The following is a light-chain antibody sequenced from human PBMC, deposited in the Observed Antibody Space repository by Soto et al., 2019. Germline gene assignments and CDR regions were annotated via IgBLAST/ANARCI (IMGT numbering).Light chain of an antibody. V-gene: IGKV1-5*03. CDR3: QQYNSYSQGT. Sequence: DIQMTQSPSTLSASVGDRVTITCRARQSISSWLAWYQQKPGKAPKLLIYKASSLESGVPSRFSGSGSGTEFTLTISSLQPDDFATYFCQQYNSYSQGTFGQGTKVDIK. CDR1: QSISSW. J-gene: IGKJ1*01. CDR2: KAS.